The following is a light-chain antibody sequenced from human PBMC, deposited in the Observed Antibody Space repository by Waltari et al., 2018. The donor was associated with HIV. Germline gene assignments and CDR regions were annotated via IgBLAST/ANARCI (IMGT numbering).Light chain of an antibody. Sequence: QSVLTQPPSVSGAPGQRVTISCTGRSSNIGAPYDVHWYHQLPGSAPNLLIYGNSNRPSGVPDRFSGSKSGTSASLAITGLQAEDDADYYCQSYDSSLSGWVFGGGTKLTVL. CDR2: GNS. V-gene: IGLV1-40*01. J-gene: IGLJ3*02. CDR3: QSYDSSLSGWV. CDR1: SSNIGAPYD.